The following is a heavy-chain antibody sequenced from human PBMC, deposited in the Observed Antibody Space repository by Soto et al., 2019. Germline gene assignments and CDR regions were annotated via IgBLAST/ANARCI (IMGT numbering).Heavy chain of an antibody. V-gene: IGHV4-39*01. CDR3: ARLVRDGIVVVPAAIDY. J-gene: IGHJ4*02. CDR2: IYYSGST. Sequence: SETLSLTCTVSGGSISSSSYYWGWIRQPPGKGLEWIGSIYYSGSTYYNPSLKSRVTISVDTSKNQFSLKLSSVTAADTAVHYCARLVRDGIVVVPAAIDYWGQGTLVTVSS. D-gene: IGHD2-2*02. CDR1: GGSISSSSYY.